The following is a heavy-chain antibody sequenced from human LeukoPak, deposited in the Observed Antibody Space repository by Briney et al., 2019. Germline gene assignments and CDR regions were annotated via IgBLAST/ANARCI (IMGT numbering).Heavy chain of an antibody. D-gene: IGHD2/OR15-2a*01. J-gene: IGHJ3*02. Sequence: GGSLRLSCAASGLTASSSYMSWVRQAPGKGLEWGSIIYNDGSTYYADSMKGRFTISRDNSKNTLYLQVNSLRAEDTAMYYCARNILFAFDIWGQGTMVSVSS. CDR2: IYNDGST. V-gene: IGHV3-53*01. CDR1: GLTASSSY. CDR3: ARNILFAFDI.